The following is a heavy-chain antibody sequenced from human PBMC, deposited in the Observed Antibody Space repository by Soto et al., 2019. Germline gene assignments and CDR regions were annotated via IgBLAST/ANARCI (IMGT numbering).Heavy chain of an antibody. V-gene: IGHV4-4*02. J-gene: IGHJ4*02. Sequence: SETLSLTCAVSGGSISSSNWWSWVRQPPGKGLEWIGEIYHSGSTNYNPSLKSRVTISVDKSKNQFSLKLSSVTATDTAVYYCARGRDSYGSSGFDYWGQGTLVTVSS. CDR1: GGSISSSNW. D-gene: IGHD5-18*01. CDR3: ARGRDSYGSSGFDY. CDR2: IYHSGST.